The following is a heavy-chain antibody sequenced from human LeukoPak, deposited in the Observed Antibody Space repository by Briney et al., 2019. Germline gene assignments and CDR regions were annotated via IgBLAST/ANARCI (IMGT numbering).Heavy chain of an antibody. Sequence: PETLSLTCAVYGGSFSGYYWSWIRQPPGKGLEWIGYIYYSGSTNYNPSLKSRVTISVDTSKNQFSLKLSSVTAADTAVYYCARSMGPYYYGSGSYRTNYYYYMDVWGKGTTVTISS. CDR3: ARSMGPYYYGSGSYRTNYYYYMDV. J-gene: IGHJ6*03. CDR2: IYYSGST. D-gene: IGHD3-10*01. CDR1: GGSFSGYY. V-gene: IGHV4-59*01.